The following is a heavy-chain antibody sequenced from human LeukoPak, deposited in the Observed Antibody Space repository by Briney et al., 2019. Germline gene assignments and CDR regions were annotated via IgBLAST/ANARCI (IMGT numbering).Heavy chain of an antibody. CDR3: ARRDCGGDCSYDY. J-gene: IGHJ4*02. D-gene: IGHD2-21*01. V-gene: IGHV4-38-2*01. Sequence: SETLSLTCAVSGYSISSGYYWGWLRQPPGKGLEWTGSIYHSGSTYYNPSLKSRVTISVDTSKNQFSLKWSSVTAADTAVYYCARRDCGGDCSYDYWGQGTLVTVSS. CDR1: GYSISSGYY. CDR2: IYHSGST.